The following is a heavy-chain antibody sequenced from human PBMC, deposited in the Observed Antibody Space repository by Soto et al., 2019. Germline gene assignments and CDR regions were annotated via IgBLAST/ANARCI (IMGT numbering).Heavy chain of an antibody. Sequence: VRQAPGKGLEWVSAISGSGGSTYYADSVKGRFTISRDNSKNTLYLQMNSLRAEDTAVYYCARDRANRGYYYYYGMDVWGQGTTVTVSS. J-gene: IGHJ6*02. V-gene: IGHV3-23*01. CDR2: ISGSGGST. CDR3: ARDRANRGYYYYYGMDV.